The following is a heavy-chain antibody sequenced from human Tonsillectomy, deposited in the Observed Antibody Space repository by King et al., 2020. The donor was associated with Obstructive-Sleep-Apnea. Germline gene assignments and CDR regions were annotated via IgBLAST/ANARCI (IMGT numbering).Heavy chain of an antibody. CDR2: ISYDGSHK. J-gene: IGHJ6*02. V-gene: IGHV3-30-3*01. Sequence: VQLVESGGGVVQPGRSLRLSCAASGFTFSTYAMHWVRQVPGKGLEWVAVISYDGSHKYYADALKGRFTIPRDNSKNTLHLQMNSLRPEDTAVYYCARTAVDPYSSSGYYYYYGMDVWGQGTTVTVSS. D-gene: IGHD6-13*01. CDR3: ARTAVDPYSSSGYYYYYGMDV. CDR1: GFTFSTYA.